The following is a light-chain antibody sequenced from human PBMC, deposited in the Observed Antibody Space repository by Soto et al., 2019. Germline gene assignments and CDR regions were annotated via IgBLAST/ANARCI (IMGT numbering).Light chain of an antibody. V-gene: IGKV3-11*01. J-gene: IGKJ1*01. CDR2: DAS. Sequence: EIVLTQSPATLSLSPGGRATLSCRASHSVSTYLAWYQQKPGQAPRRLIYDASSRATGIPARFSGSWSGTDFTVTISSLEREDFAVYYCQQRSDWPPTFGQGTKVEIK. CDR1: HSVSTY. CDR3: QQRSDWPPT.